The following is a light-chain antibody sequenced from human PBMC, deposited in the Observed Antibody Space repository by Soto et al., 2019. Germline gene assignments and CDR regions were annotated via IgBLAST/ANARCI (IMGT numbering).Light chain of an antibody. CDR1: QTISTL. CDR2: KAS. J-gene: IGKJ1*01. Sequence: DIQMTQSPSTLSASVGDRVTITCRASQTISTLLAWYQQRPGKAPNLLIYKASSLESGVPSRFSGSGSGTEFTLTISSLQPDDFATYFCQQYSTYPWTFGQGTTVEFK. V-gene: IGKV1-5*03. CDR3: QQYSTYPWT.